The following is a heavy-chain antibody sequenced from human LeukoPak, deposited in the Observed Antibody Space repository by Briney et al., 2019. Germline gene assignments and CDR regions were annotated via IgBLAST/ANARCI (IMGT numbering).Heavy chain of an antibody. D-gene: IGHD3-9*01. CDR2: INPSGGST. Sequence: ASVKVSCKASGYTFTSYYMHWVRQAPGQGLEWMGIINPSGGSTSCAQKVQGRVTMTRNTSISTAYMELSSLRSEDTAVYYCAGSTAVVWLLNYWGQGTLVTVSS. CDR1: GYTFTSYY. CDR3: AGSTAVVWLLNY. J-gene: IGHJ4*02. V-gene: IGHV1-46*01.